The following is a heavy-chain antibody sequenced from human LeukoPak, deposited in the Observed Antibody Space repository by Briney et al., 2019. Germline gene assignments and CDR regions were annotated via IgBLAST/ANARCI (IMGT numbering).Heavy chain of an antibody. J-gene: IGHJ5*02. V-gene: IGHV4-4*07. CDR3: ARSGSSGNWFDP. CDR1: GGSISGFY. CDR2: IYTSGST. Sequence: SETLSLTCTVSGGSISGFYWSWIRQPPGKGLEWIGRIYTSGSTNYNPSLKSRVTMSVDTSKNQFSLKLSSVTAADTAVYYCARSGSSGNWFDPWGQGTLVTVSS. D-gene: IGHD6-13*01.